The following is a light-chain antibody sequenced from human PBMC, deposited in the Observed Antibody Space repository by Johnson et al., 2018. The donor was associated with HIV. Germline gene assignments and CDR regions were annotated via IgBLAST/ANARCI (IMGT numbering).Light chain of an antibody. CDR3: GTWDSSLSAGV. V-gene: IGLV1-51*02. J-gene: IGLJ1*01. CDR2: ENN. CDR1: SSNIGNNY. Sequence: QSVLTQPPSVSAAPGQKVTISCSGSSSNIGNNYVSWYQQIPGTAPKLIIYENNKRPSGIPDRFSGSKSGTSATLGITGLQTGDEADYYCGTWDSSLSAGVFGTGTKVTVL.